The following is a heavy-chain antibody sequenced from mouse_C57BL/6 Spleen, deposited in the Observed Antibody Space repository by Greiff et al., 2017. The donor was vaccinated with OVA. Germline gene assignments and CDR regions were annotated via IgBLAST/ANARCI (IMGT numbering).Heavy chain of an antibody. V-gene: IGHV1-72*01. D-gene: IGHD1-1*01. J-gene: IGHJ3*01. Sequence: QVQLQQPGAELVKPGASVKLSCKASGYTFTSYWMHWVKQRPGRGLEWIGRIDPNSGGTKYNEKFKSKATLTVDKPSSTAYMQLSSLTSEDSAVYYCARAEERYYYGSSYSWFAYWGQGTLVTVSA. CDR3: ARAEERYYYGSSYSWFAY. CDR2: IDPNSGGT. CDR1: GYTFTSYW.